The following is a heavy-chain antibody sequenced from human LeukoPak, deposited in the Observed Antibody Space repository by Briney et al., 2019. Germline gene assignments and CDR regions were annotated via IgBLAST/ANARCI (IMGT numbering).Heavy chain of an antibody. J-gene: IGHJ6*02. D-gene: IGHD3-9*01. CDR1: GGSISSYS. V-gene: IGHV4-30-2*01. Sequence: SETLSLTCTVSGGSISSYSWSWIRQPPGKGLEWIGYIYHSGSTYYNPSLKSRVTISVDRSKNQFSLKLSSVTVADTAVYYCARGPLRYFPGGDYYYYGMDVWGQGTTVTVSS. CDR3: ARGPLRYFPGGDYYYYGMDV. CDR2: IYHSGST.